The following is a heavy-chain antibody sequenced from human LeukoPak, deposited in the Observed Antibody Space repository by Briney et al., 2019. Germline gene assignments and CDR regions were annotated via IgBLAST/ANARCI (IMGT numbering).Heavy chain of an antibody. J-gene: IGHJ5*02. Sequence: SETLSLTCTVSGGSISSGSYYWSWIRQPAGKGLEWIGRIYTSGSTNYNPSLKSRVTISVDTSKNQFSLKLSSVTAADTAVYYCARKKARGVWLFEGNWFDPWGQGTLVTVSS. CDR3: ARKKARGVWLFEGNWFDP. V-gene: IGHV4-61*02. CDR2: IYTSGST. D-gene: IGHD3-10*01. CDR1: GGSISSGSYY.